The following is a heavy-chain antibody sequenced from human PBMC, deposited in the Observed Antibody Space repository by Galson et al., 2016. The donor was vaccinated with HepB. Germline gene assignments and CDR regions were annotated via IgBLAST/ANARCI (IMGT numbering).Heavy chain of an antibody. CDR3: AGGRGPMDV. Sequence: SLRLSCAASGFVFSNFDIHWVRQATGRGLEWVSAIGSAGDTYYPGPVKGRFTTSRENAKNSLYLQMNSLRAGDTAVYYCAGGRGPMDVWGKGTTVTVSS. J-gene: IGHJ6*03. CDR2: IGSAGDT. V-gene: IGHV3-13*01. CDR1: GFVFSNFD.